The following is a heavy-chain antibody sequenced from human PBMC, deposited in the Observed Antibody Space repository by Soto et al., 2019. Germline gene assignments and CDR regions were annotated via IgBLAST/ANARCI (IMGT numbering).Heavy chain of an antibody. J-gene: IGHJ4*02. V-gene: IGHV4-39*01. CDR2: LSYDESS. CDR1: GGSSSTSNYY. D-gene: IGHD5-18*01. CDR3: ARHRDTALVPFDF. Sequence: QLQLQESGPGLVKPSETLSLTCTVSGGSSSTSNYYWGWIRKPPGKGLEWIGPLSYDESSYYTPSRKIPISISADTSKNQFSQRLRSVTAADTAVYYCARHRDTALVPFDFWGQGTLVTVSS.